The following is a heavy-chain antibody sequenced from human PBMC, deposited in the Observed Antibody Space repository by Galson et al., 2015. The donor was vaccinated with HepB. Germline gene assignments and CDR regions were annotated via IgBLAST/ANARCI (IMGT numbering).Heavy chain of an antibody. V-gene: IGHV3-23*01. J-gene: IGHJ4*02. CDR2: ISYSGVT. D-gene: IGHD3-9*01. CDR3: VKEGRIFDWLLALGDY. CDR1: GFSFTTYS. Sequence: SLRLSCAASGFSFTTYSMTWVRQAPGKGLEWVSTISYSGVTYYADSVKGRFTISRDTSKNTVHLQMNSLRAEDTATYYCVKEGRIFDWLLALGDYWGQGILVTVSS.